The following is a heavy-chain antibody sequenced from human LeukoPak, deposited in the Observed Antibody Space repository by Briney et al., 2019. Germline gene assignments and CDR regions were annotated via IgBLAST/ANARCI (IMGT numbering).Heavy chain of an antibody. J-gene: IGHJ6*03. CDR2: ISSSGSTI. V-gene: IGHV3-48*03. CDR3: AKNGDRGAYCSGGSCYPYFYYYMDV. D-gene: IGHD2-15*01. CDR1: GFTFSSYE. Sequence: GGSLRLSCAASGFTFSSYEMNWVRQAPGKGLEWVSYISSSGSTIYYADSVKGRFTISRDNAKNSLYLQMNSLRAEDTAIYYCAKNGDRGAYCSGGSCYPYFYYYMDVWGKGTTVTISS.